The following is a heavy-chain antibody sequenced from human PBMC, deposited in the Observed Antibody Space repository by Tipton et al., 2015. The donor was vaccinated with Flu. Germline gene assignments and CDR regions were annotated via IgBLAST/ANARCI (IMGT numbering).Heavy chain of an antibody. CDR1: GGSISWYY. D-gene: IGHD3-10*01. J-gene: IGHJ3*02. CDR3: ASYYYGSGSYRGDAFDI. V-gene: IGHV4-4*07. CDR2: IYTSGST. Sequence: TLSLTCTVSGGSISWYYWSWIRQPAGKGLEWIGRIYTSGSTNYNPSLKSRVTISVDTSKNQFSLKLSSVTAADTAVYYCASYYYGSGSYRGDAFDIWGQGTMVTVSS.